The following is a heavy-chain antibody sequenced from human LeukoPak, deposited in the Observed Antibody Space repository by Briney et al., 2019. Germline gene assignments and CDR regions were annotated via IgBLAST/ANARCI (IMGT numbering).Heavy chain of an antibody. CDR1: GGSFSGYY. D-gene: IGHD5-18*01. CDR3: ARGRPYSYDY. J-gene: IGHJ4*02. Sequence: PSETLSLTCAVYGGSFSGYYWNWIRQPPGKGLEWIGEINHSGSTNYNPSLKSRVTISVDTSKNQFSLKLSSVTAADTAVYYCARGRPYSYDYWGQGTLVTVSS. CDR2: INHSGST. V-gene: IGHV4-34*01.